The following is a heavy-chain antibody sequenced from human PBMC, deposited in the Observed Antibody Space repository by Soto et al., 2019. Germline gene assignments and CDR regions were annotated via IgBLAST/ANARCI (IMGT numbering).Heavy chain of an antibody. J-gene: IGHJ4*02. Sequence: GVSLRRSCAVSGFTFSSYAMSWVRQAPGKGREWFSAISGSGGSTYYADSVKGRFTIPRDNSKNTLYLQMNSLTAEDTAVYYCAKEKRFGLPYFDYWGQGTLVTVSS. CDR2: ISGSGGST. CDR3: AKEKRFGLPYFDY. D-gene: IGHD3-10*01. V-gene: IGHV3-23*01. CDR1: GFTFSSYA.